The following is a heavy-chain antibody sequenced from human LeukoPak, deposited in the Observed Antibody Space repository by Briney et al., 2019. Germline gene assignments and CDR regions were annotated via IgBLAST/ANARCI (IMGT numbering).Heavy chain of an antibody. J-gene: IGHJ4*02. V-gene: IGHV4-38-2*02. CDR3: ARGGDGLLGDN. CDR2: IYHSGNT. Sequence: SETLSLTCTVSGYSISSGYFWGWIRQPPGKGLEWIGSIYHSGNTYYNPSLKSRVTMSVDTSKNQFSLKLSSVTAADTAVYYCARGGDGLLGDNWGQGTLVTVSS. D-gene: IGHD1-26*01. CDR1: GYSISSGYF.